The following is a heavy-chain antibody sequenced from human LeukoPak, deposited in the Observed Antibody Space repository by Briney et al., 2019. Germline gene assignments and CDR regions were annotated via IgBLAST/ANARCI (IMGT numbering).Heavy chain of an antibody. CDR3: ARETRGFRNWFDP. V-gene: IGHV1-3*01. Sequence: ASVKVSCKASGYTFTSYAMHWVRQAPGQRLEWMGWINAGNGNTKYSQKFQGRVTITRDTSASTAYMDLSSLRSEDTAVYYCARETRGFRNWFDPWGQGTLVTVSS. CDR1: GYTFTSYA. J-gene: IGHJ5*02. CDR2: INAGNGNT.